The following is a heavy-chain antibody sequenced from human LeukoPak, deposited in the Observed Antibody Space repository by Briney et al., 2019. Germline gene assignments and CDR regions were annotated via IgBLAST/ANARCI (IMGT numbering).Heavy chain of an antibody. CDR2: IKSKTDGGTT. J-gene: IGHJ4*02. Sequence: GGSLRLSCAASGFTFSNAWMSWVRQAPGKGLEWVGRIKSKTDGGTTDYAAPVKGRFTISRDDSKSTLYLQMNSLKTEDTAVYYCTTEIIAAAGTDFDYWGQGTLVTVSS. V-gene: IGHV3-15*01. D-gene: IGHD6-13*01. CDR3: TTEIIAAAGTDFDY. CDR1: GFTFSNAW.